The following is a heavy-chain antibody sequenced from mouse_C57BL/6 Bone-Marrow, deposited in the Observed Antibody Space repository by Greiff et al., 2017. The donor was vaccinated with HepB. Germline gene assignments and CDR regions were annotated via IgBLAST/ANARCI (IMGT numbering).Heavy chain of an antibody. CDR1: GYTFTSYW. V-gene: IGHV1-50*01. CDR3: ARGYGYDEGYYFDY. CDR2: IDPSDSYS. Sequence: QVQLQQSGAELVKPGASVKLSCKASGYTFTSYWMQWVKQRPGQGLEWIGEIDPSDSYSNYNQKFKGKATLTVDTSSSTAYMQLSSLTSEESAVYYCARGYGYDEGYYFDYWGQGTTLTVSS. J-gene: IGHJ2*01. D-gene: IGHD2-2*01.